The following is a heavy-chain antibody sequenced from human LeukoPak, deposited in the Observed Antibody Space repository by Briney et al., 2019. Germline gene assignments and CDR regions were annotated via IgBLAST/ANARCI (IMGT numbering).Heavy chain of an antibody. J-gene: IGHJ4*02. D-gene: IGHD1-26*01. V-gene: IGHV3-30*18. CDR3: AKGGGSRNFDY. CDR2: ISYDGSNK. Sequence: GGSLRLSCAASGFTLSAYAMHWVRQAPGKGLEWVAVISYDGSNKYYADFVKGRFTISRDSSKNTLYLQMNSLRAEDTAVYYCAKGGGSRNFDYWGQGTLVAVSS. CDR1: GFTLSAYA.